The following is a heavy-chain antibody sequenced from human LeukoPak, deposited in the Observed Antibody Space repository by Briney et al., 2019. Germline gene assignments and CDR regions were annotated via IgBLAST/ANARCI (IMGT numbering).Heavy chain of an antibody. CDR2: IYSGGST. V-gene: IGHV3-53*01. Sequence: GGSLRLSCAASGFTVSSNYMSWVRQAPGKGLEWVSVIYSGGSTYYADSVKGRFTISRDNSKNTLYLQMSSLGAEDTAVYWCARAGYGSGIYMDVWGKGTTVTISS. D-gene: IGHD3-10*01. J-gene: IGHJ6*03. CDR1: GFTVSSNY. CDR3: ARAGYGSGIYMDV.